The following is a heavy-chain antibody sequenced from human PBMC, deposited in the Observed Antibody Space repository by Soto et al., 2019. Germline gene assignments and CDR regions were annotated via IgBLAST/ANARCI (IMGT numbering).Heavy chain of an antibody. CDR2: IIPLFGTT. CDR3: ASREGVAGPATYISPGYYFDC. Sequence: QVQLVQSGAEVKKPGSSVKVSCRASGGTFSKFVVSWVRQAPGQGLEWMGGIIPLFGTTNYAQKFQGRVTITADKSTTTAYMELSSLRSDHTAVYYCASREGVAGPATYISPGYYFDCWGQGTLDTVSS. D-gene: IGHD2-15*01. CDR1: GGTFSKFV. J-gene: IGHJ4*02. V-gene: IGHV1-69*06.